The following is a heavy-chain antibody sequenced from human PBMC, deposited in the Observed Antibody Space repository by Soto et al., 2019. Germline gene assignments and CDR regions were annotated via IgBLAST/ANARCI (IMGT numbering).Heavy chain of an antibody. CDR2: IIPIFGTA. Sequence: QVQLVQSGAEVKKPGSSVKVSCKASGGTFSSYAISWVRQAPGQGLEWMGGIIPIFGTANYAQKFQGRVTITADESTSKAYMELSSLRSEDTAVYYCARLYSSSHTAAFDPWGQGTLVTVSS. V-gene: IGHV1-69*12. D-gene: IGHD6-13*01. CDR1: GGTFSSYA. CDR3: ARLYSSSHTAAFDP. J-gene: IGHJ5*02.